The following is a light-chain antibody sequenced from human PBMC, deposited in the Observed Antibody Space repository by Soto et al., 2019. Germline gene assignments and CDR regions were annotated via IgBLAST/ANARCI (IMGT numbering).Light chain of an antibody. CDR1: QSVTSNY. Sequence: SLSLGTVSLSPGERATLSCRASQSVTSNYLAWYQQKPGPAPRLFIYDASSRATVIPARFSGSGSGTDFTLIISSREHEDFSVYYCQQRSTCPPIPFGQRTLLAIK. CDR2: DAS. CDR3: QQRSTCPPIP. J-gene: IGKJ5*01. V-gene: IGKV3D-20*02.